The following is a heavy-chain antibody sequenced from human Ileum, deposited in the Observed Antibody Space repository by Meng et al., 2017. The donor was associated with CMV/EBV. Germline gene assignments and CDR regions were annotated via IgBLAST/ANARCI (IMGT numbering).Heavy chain of an antibody. CDR2: IKIDGSEK. V-gene: IGHV3-7*03. D-gene: IGHD3-10*01. Sequence: GESLKISCEASGFTLSNYWIDWVRQAPGKGLEWVANIKIDGSEKNYADSVKGRFTISRDDSEGIAYLQMNSLKTEDTAVYYCTRVPGSNWFGPWGQGTLVTVSS. J-gene: IGHJ5*02. CDR3: TRVPGSNWFGP. CDR1: GFTLSNYW.